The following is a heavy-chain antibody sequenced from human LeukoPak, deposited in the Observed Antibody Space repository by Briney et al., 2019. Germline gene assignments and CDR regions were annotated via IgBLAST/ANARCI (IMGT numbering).Heavy chain of an antibody. CDR2: INHSGST. J-gene: IGHJ6*02. Sequence: PSETLSLTCAVYGGSFSGYYWSWIRQPPGKGLEWIGEINHSGSTNYNPSLKSRVTISVDTSKNQFSLKLSSVTAADTAVYYCARVYYYDSSGYYFYYYYYGMDVWGQETTVTVSS. D-gene: IGHD3-22*01. CDR1: GGSFSGYY. CDR3: ARVYYYDSSGYYFYYYYYGMDV. V-gene: IGHV4-34*01.